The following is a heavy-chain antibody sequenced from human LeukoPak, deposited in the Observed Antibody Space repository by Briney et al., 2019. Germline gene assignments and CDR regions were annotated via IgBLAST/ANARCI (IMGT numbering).Heavy chain of an antibody. CDR3: PKGDRSGWYESHWFDP. V-gene: IGHV3-23*01. CDR1: GFTLSSYA. J-gene: IGHJ5*02. CDR2: ISGSGSST. D-gene: IGHD6-19*01. Sequence: GGSLRLSCAASGFTLSSYAMSWVRQAPGKGLEWVSAISGSGSSTFYADSVKGRFTISRDNSKNKLYLQIHSLRDEEKALYYCPKGDRSGWYESHWFDPWGQGTLVTVSS.